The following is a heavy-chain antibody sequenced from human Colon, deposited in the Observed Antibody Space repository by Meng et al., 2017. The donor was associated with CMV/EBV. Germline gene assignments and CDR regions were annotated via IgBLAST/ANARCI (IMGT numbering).Heavy chain of an antibody. V-gene: IGHV4-39*06. CDR2: IYHSGVT. CDR3: ARNIVVGAWFDP. Sequence: SETLSLTCTVPDGSVSNSSSYWAWIRQPPGKGLQWIGNIYHSGVTYYTPSLKSRVIMSLDSSKNQFTLNLKSVTAADTAIYFCARNIVVGAWFDPWGQGTLVTVSS. CDR1: DGSVSNSSSY. J-gene: IGHJ5*02. D-gene: IGHD2-2*01.